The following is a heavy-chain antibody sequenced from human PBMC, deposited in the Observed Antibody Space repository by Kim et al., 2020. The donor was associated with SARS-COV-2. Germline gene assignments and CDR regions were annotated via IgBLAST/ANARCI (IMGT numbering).Heavy chain of an antibody. CDR3: TTPIDILTLLDAFDI. J-gene: IGHJ3*02. V-gene: IGHV3-15*01. Sequence: APVKGRFTISRDDSKNTLYLQRNSLKTEDTAVYYCTTPIDILTLLDAFDIWGQGTMVTVSS. D-gene: IGHD3-9*01.